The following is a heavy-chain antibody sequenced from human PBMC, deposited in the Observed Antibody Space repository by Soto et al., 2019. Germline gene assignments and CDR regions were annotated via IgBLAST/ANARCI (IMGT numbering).Heavy chain of an antibody. CDR2: IWYDGSKK. CDR3: ARPYFHGGKDWFFDY. V-gene: IGHV3-33*01. J-gene: IGHJ4*02. D-gene: IGHD3-9*01. Sequence: QLQLVESGGGVVHPGRSLRLSCAASGFTFSSYGMHWVRQAPGKGLEWVAIIWYDGSKKYYADSVKGRFTISRDNSKNTLVLQMNSRIADDTAVYYCARPYFHGGKDWFFDYWGQGTLVTVSS. CDR1: GFTFSSYG.